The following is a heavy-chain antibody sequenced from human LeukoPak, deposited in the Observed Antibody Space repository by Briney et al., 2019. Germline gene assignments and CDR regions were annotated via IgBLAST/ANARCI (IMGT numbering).Heavy chain of an antibody. Sequence: SETLSLTCTVYPGSFSAHYWSWIRQPPGKGLEWSGKINHSGGTNYNPSLKSRVTISLDTSKNQFSLKLSSVTAADTAIYYCARGLKLTVTNVLEFDYWGQGSLVTVCS. CDR1: PGSFSAHY. CDR3: ARGLKLTVTNVLEFDY. D-gene: IGHD4-17*01. V-gene: IGHV4-34*01. J-gene: IGHJ4*02. CDR2: INHSGGT.